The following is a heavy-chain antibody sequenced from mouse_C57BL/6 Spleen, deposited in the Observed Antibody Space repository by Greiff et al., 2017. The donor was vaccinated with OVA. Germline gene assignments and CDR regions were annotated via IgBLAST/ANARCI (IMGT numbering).Heavy chain of an antibody. CDR1: GYAFTNYL. V-gene: IGHV1-54*01. CDR2: INPGSGGT. J-gene: IGHJ1*03. CDR3: ARNYDYDGYFDV. D-gene: IGHD2-4*01. Sequence: VQLQQSGAELVRPGTSEKVSCKASGYAFTNYLIEWVKQRPGQGLEWIGVINPGSGGTNYNEKFKGKATLTADKSSSTAYMQLSSLTSEDSAVYFCARNYDYDGYFDVWGTGTTVTVSS.